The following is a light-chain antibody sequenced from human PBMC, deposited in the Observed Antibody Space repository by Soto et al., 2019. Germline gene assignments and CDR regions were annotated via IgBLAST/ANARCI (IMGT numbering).Light chain of an antibody. CDR2: DVR. CDR1: SSDDGGYNS. V-gene: IGLV2-14*03. J-gene: IGLJ2*01. Sequence: QSALTQPASVSGSPGQSIPISCTGTSSDDGGYNSVSWYQHHPGKAPKLMIYDVRNRPSGVSNRFSASTSGNTASLTISGLQADDEADYYCSSFTSSTTVVFGGGTKLTVL. CDR3: SSFTSSTTVV.